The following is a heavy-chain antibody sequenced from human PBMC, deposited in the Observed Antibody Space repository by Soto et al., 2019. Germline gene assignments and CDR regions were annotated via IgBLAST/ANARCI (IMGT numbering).Heavy chain of an antibody. V-gene: IGHV4-30-2*01. CDR2: IYHSGST. D-gene: IGHD3-3*01. CDR1: GGSISSGGYS. J-gene: IGHJ4*02. CDR3: ARASLIWSGYSPFDY. Sequence: SETLSLTCAVSGGSISSGGYSWSWIRQPPGKGLEWIGYIYHSGSTYYNPSLKSRVTISVDRSKNQFSLKLSSVTAADTAVYYCARASLIWSGYSPFDYWGQGTLVTVSS.